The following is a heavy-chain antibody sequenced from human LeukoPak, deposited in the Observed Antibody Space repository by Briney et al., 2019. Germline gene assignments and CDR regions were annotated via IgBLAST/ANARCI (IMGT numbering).Heavy chain of an antibody. Sequence: GGSLRLSCAASGFTFSSYWMSWVRQAPGKGLEWGANIKQDGSEKYYVDSVKDRFTISRDNAKNLLYLQMNSLRAEDTAVYYCARLGGRLGLPGYWGQGTLVTVSS. CDR1: GFTFSSYW. V-gene: IGHV3-7*01. CDR2: IKQDGSEK. D-gene: IGHD6-25*01. J-gene: IGHJ4*02. CDR3: ARLGGRLGLPGY.